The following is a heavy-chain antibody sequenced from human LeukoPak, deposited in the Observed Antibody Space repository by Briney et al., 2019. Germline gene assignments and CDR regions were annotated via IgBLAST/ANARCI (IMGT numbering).Heavy chain of an antibody. J-gene: IGHJ4*02. CDR2: IYYSGST. CDR3: ARGRAAPDFDY. V-gene: IGHV4-59*08. Sequence: SETLSLTCTVSGGSISSYYWSWIRQPPGKGLEWIGYIYYSGSTNYNPSLKSRVTISVDTSKNQFPLKLSSVTAADTAVYYCARGRAAPDFDYWGQGTLVTVSS. D-gene: IGHD2-15*01. CDR1: GGSISSYY.